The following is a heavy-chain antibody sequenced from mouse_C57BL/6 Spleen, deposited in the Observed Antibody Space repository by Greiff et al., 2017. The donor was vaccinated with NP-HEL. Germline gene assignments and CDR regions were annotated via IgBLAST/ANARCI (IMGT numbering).Heavy chain of an antibody. Sequence: EVMLVESGGGLVKPGGSLKLSCAASGFTFSDYGMHWVRQAPEKGLEWVAYISSGSSTIYYADTVKGRFTISRDNAKNTLFLQMTSLRSEDTAMYYCARGGYGSNYAMDYWGQGTSVTVSS. CDR2: ISSGSSTI. D-gene: IGHD1-1*01. CDR3: ARGGYGSNYAMDY. V-gene: IGHV5-17*01. J-gene: IGHJ4*01. CDR1: GFTFSDYG.